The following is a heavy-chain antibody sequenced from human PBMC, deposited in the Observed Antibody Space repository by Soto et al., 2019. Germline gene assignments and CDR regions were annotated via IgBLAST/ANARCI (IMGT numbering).Heavy chain of an antibody. V-gene: IGHV4-4*02. CDR3: ARHELELDWFDP. CDR1: GGSVTSRNW. D-gene: IGHD1-7*01. CDR2: IHHSGTT. Sequence: QVQLQESGPGLVQPAGTLSLTCTVSGGSVTSRNWWIWVRQPPGKGLEWIGAIHHSGTTDYNPSLKSRATLSVDKSKNHFSHRLTSVIDADASLYYFARHELELDWFDPWGQGTMVSFSS. J-gene: IGHJ5*02.